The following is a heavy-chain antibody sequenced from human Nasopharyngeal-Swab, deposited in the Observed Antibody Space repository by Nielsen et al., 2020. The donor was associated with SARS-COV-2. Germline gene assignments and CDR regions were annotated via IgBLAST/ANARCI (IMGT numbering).Heavy chain of an antibody. V-gene: IGHV1-3*01. D-gene: IGHD3-9*01. J-gene: IGHJ5*02. CDR2: INAGNGNT. CDR1: GERETTYA. CDR3: ARDSSSGLRYFDWLSPGYNWFDP. Sequence: AAVKGSCKDSGERETTYAIHWVRQAPGQRLEWMGWINAGNGNTKYSQKLQGRVTITRDTSASTAYMELSSLRSEDTAVYYCARDSSSGLRYFDWLSPGYNWFDPWGQGTLVTVSS.